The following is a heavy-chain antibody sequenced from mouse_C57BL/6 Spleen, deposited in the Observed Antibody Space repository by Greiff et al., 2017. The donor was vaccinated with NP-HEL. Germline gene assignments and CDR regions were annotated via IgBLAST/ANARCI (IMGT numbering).Heavy chain of an antibody. V-gene: IGHV5-4*01. CDR3: AREPFAY. CDR2: ISDGGSYT. Sequence: VQLQESGGGLVKPGGSLKLSCAASGFTFSSYAMPWVRQTPEKRLEWVATISDGGSYTYYPDNVKGRFTISRDNAKNNLYLQMSHLKSEDTAMYYCAREPFAYWGQGTLVTVSA. J-gene: IGHJ3*01. CDR1: GFTFSSYA.